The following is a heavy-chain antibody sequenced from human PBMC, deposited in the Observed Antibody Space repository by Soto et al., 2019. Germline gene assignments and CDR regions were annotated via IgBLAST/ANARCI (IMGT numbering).Heavy chain of an antibody. CDR3: VKGEYYHDGSAYYPFDY. V-gene: IGHV3-64D*06. Sequence: GGSLRLSCSASGFTFSIYAMHWVRQAPGKGLEYVSSISTNGGSTHYADSVKGRFTISRDNSKNTVYLQMSSLRADDTAVYYCVKGEYYHDGSAYYPFDYWGQGT. CDR2: ISTNGGST. CDR1: GFTFSIYA. J-gene: IGHJ4*02. D-gene: IGHD3-22*01.